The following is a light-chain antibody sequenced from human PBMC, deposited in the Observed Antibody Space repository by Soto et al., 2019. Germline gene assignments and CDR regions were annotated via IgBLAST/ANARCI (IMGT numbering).Light chain of an antibody. J-gene: IGKJ2*01. CDR1: QTIRSY. CDR3: QQTYATPYT. CDR2: AAS. V-gene: IGKV1-39*01. Sequence: DIQMTQSPSSLSVSVGDRVTITCRASQTIRSYLNWYQQKPGTAPKLLIYAASNLQSGVPSRFSGSGSGTDFSLTIASLQPEDFVTYYCQQTYATPYTFGQGTKLEIK.